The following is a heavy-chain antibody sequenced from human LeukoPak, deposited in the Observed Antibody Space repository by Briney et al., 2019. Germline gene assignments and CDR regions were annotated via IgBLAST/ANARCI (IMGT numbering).Heavy chain of an antibody. CDR2: ISSSGSTI. D-gene: IGHD3-3*01. V-gene: IGHV3-11*01. CDR1: GFTFSDYY. Sequence: PGGSLTPSCAASGFTFSDYYMSWIRQAPGKGLEWVSYISSSGSTIYYADSVKGLFTISRDNAKNSLYLQMNSLRAEDTAVYYCARDRLRIFGVVIYMFVYWGQEPLVTVSS. J-gene: IGHJ4*02. CDR3: ARDRLRIFGVVIYMFVY.